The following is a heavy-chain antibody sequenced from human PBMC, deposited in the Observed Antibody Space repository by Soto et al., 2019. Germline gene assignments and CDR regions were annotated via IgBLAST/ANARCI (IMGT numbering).Heavy chain of an antibody. Sequence: GGSLRLSCTASGFTFDRYWMHWVRQGAGKGLVWVSRINGVGKTRDYADSVEGRFTISRDNAKNTLFLQMNSLRADETAFYYCTRGGYSYYSSGAFDYWGLGTLVTVSS. CDR1: GFTFDRYW. D-gene: IGHD6-25*01. V-gene: IGHV3-74*01. J-gene: IGHJ4*02. CDR2: INGVGKTR. CDR3: TRGGYSYYSSGAFDY.